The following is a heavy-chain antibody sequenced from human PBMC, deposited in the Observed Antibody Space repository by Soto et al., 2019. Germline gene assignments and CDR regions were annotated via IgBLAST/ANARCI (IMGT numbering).Heavy chain of an antibody. J-gene: IGHJ4*02. CDR3: GKHDGYCSSTTCSRVDY. D-gene: IGHD2-2*01. CDR2: IYPGDSET. V-gene: IGHV5-51*01. CDR1: GFTFTNYW. Sequence: GESQKISCRGSGFTFTNYWIAGVRQIPGQCLEWMGIIYPGDSETSYSPSFQGQVIISADKSINTAYLQWSSLKASDTAMYYCGKHDGYCSSTTCSRVDYWGQGTLVTVSS.